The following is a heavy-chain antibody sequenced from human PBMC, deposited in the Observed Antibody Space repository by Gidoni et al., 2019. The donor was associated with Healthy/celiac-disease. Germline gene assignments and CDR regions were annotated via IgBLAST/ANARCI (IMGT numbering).Heavy chain of an antibody. V-gene: IGHV3-23*01. J-gene: IGHJ4*02. CDR2: ISGSGGST. CDR1: GFTFSSYA. D-gene: IGHD3-10*01. Sequence: EVQLLESGGVLVQPGGSLRLSCAASGFTFSSYAMSWVRQAPGKGLEWVSAISGSGGSTYYADSVKGRFTISRDNSKNTLYLQMNSLRAEDTAVYYCAKGDSVRSHYFDYWGQGTLVTVSS. CDR3: AKGDSVRSHYFDY.